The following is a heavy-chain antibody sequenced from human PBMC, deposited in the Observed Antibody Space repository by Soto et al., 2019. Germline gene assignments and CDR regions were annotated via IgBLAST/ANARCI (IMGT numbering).Heavy chain of an antibody. CDR1: GFTFSSYA. Sequence: EVQLLESGGGLVQPGGSLRLSCAASGFTFSSYAMSWVRQAPGKGLEWVSAISGSGGSTFYADSVKGRFTISRDNSKNKLFPQRISLRADDTAVCYCAKDIPDPTMTTYYNGFDPWGRGTRVTVSS. CDR2: ISGSGGST. V-gene: IGHV3-23*01. J-gene: IGHJ5*02. D-gene: IGHD4-17*01. CDR3: AKDIPDPTMTTYYNGFDP.